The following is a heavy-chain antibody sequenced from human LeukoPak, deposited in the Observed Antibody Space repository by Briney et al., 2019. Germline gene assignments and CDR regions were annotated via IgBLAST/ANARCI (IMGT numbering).Heavy chain of an antibody. CDR3: ARRGYPVYYYYMDV. CDR1: GYTFTSYG. Sequence: ASVKVSCKTSGYTFTSYGISWVRQAPGQGLEWMGWISADNGKTNYAQKLQGRVTMTTDTSTATAYMELKSLRSDDTAVYYCARRGYPVYYYYMDVWGKGTTVTISS. CDR2: ISADNGKT. J-gene: IGHJ6*03. D-gene: IGHD5-12*01. V-gene: IGHV1-18*01.